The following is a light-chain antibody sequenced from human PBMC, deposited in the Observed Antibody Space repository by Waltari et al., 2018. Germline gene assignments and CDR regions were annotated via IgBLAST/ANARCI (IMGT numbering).Light chain of an antibody. V-gene: IGKV1-39*01. CDR1: QSITNY. CDR2: DAS. CDR3: LQTYSTLMFS. J-gene: IGKJ3*01. Sequence: DLQMPQSPSSLSASVGDSVTMTCRASQSITNYLSWYQHKLGEAPNLLVYDASTLVSGVPSRFNGSGSGTEFTLTISSLQPEDLATYYCLQTYSTLMFSFGPGTKVDL.